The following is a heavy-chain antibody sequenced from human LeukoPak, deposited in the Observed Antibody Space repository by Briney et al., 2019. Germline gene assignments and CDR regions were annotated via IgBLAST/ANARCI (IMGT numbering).Heavy chain of an antibody. V-gene: IGHV4-39*01. CDR2: IYYSKDT. CDR1: GGSISSSNAY. Sequence: SETLSLTCTVSGGSISSSNAYWGWIRQPPGKGLEWIGSIYYSKDTYYNPSLKSRVTISVDTSNNQFSLKLSSVTAADTAVYYCAKLYSGTRPPDYWGQGALVTVSS. D-gene: IGHD3-10*01. J-gene: IGHJ4*02. CDR3: AKLYSGTRPPDY.